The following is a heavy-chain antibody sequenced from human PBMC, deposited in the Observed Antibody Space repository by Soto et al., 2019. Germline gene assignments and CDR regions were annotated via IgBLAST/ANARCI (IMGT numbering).Heavy chain of an antibody. CDR3: EVLGLLATVTYSVDF. CDR1: DDSINSDKYY. J-gene: IGHJ4*02. D-gene: IGHD2-8*02. Sequence: QLQLQESGPGLVKPSETLSLTCSVSDDSINSDKYYWGWIRQPPGKGLEWIGSIYYRGNAYYNPSLQTQLTISLDKSTRQFSLKLNSVTAADTPVYFCEVLGLLATVTYSVDFWGVGALVTVSS. CDR2: IYYRGNA. V-gene: IGHV4-39*01.